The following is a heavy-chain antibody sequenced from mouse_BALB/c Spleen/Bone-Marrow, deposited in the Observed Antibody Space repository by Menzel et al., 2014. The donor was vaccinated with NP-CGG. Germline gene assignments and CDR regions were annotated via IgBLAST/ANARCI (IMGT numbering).Heavy chain of an antibody. V-gene: IGHV5-12-2*01. CDR2: ISNGGGST. J-gene: IGHJ4*01. Sequence: DVKLVESGGGLVQPGGSLKLSCAASGFTFSSYSMSWVRQTPEKRLEWVAYISNGGGSTYHPDTVKGRFTISRDNAKNTLYLQMSSLKSEDTAMYYCARQLGLRVDYWGQGSSVTVSS. CDR1: GFTFSSYS. CDR3: ARQLGLRVDY. D-gene: IGHD3-1*01.